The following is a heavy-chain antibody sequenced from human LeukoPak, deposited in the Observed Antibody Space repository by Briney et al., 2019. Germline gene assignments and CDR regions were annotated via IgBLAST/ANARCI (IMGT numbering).Heavy chain of an antibody. CDR1: GGSISTFS. Sequence: PSETLSLTCTVSGGSISTFSRSWIRQFPGKGLEWIGSIYIKSTNYNPSLKGRVAISVDTSKNQFSLRLDSVTTADTAVYYCARDTTVASGMQYWGQGTLVTVSS. V-gene: IGHV4-59*01. CDR3: ARDTTVASGMQY. J-gene: IGHJ4*02. D-gene: IGHD6-19*01. CDR2: IYIKST.